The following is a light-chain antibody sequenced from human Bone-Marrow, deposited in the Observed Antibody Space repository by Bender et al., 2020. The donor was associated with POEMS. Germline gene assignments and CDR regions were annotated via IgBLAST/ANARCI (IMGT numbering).Light chain of an antibody. CDR3: CSYAGSYTP. J-gene: IGLJ2*01. Sequence: QSALTQPLSVSGSPGQSVAISCTGTRSDVGGYNYVSWYQQHPGKAPKNVIYDVSNRPSGVPDRFSGSKSGNTASLTISGLQAEDEADYYCCSYAGSYTPFGGGTKLTVL. CDR1: RSDVGGYNY. V-gene: IGLV2-11*01. CDR2: DVS.